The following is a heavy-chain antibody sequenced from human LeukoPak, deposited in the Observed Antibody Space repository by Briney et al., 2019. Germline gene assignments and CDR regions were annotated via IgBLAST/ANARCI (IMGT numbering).Heavy chain of an antibody. J-gene: IGHJ5*02. CDR1: GGTFSSYA. V-gene: IGHV1-69*13. Sequence: SVKVSCKASGGTFSSYAISWVRQAPGQGLEWMGGIIPIFGTANYAQKFQGRVTITADESTSTAYMELSSLRSEDTAVYYCASHCSSTSCTGSPPVHWFDPWGQGTLVTVSS. CDR2: IIPIFGTA. CDR3: ASHCSSTSCTGSPPVHWFDP. D-gene: IGHD2-2*01.